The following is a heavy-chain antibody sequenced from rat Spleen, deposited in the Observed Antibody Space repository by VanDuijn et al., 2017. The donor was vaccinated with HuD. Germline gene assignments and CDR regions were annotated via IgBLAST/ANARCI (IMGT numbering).Heavy chain of an antibody. CDR2: MNPDGSST. V-gene: IGHV5-35*01. J-gene: IGHJ1*01. CDR3: TRRGYLSDWYFDF. D-gene: IGHD4-4*01. CDR1: GFTFSSSW. Sequence: EVQLVESGGGLVQPGSPLKLSCAVSGFTFSSSWLNWIRQAPGTGLEWVATMNPDGSSTYYPDTVKGRFTISRDDARSTLNLHMDSLRSEDTAIYYCTRRGYLSDWYFDFWGPGTMVTVSS.